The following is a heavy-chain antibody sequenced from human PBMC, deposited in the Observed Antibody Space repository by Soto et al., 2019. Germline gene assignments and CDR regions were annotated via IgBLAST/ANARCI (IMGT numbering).Heavy chain of an antibody. Sequence: QVQLVQSGAEVKKPGASVKVSCKASGYTFASHDITWVRQATGQGLEWMGWMNPNSGNTGYAQKFQGRVTMTRNTSTRTANMKMGSLRFDETAVYFCVRVVKIYGANWFCPWVQRPLVTVSS. V-gene: IGHV1-8*01. CDR1: GYTFASHD. CDR2: MNPNSGNT. J-gene: IGHJ5*02. CDR3: VRVVKIYGANWFCP. D-gene: IGHD4-17*01.